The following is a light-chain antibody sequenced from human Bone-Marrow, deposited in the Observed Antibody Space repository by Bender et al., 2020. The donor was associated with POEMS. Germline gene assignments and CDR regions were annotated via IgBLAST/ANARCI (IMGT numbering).Light chain of an antibody. V-gene: IGLV2-14*03. CDR1: SGDVGGYNY. CDR3: CSYAGSSTLV. CDR2: EVN. Sequence: QSALTQPAFVSGSPGQSITISCTGTSGDVGGYNYVSWYQQHPGKAPKLIIYEVNNRPSGVSDRFSGSKSGTTASLTISGLRTEDEADYYCCSYAGSSTLVFGGGTKLTVL. J-gene: IGLJ3*02.